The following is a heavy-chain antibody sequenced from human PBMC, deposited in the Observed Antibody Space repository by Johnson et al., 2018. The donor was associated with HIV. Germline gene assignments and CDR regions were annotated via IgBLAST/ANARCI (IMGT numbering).Heavy chain of an antibody. CDR1: GFSFDDYG. D-gene: IGHD5-24*01. CDR2: INWNGGSTI. V-gene: IGHV3-20*04. Sequence: VQLVESGGGVVRPGGSLRLSCEGSGFSFDDYGMNWVRQGPGKGLEWVSGINWNGGSTIYYADSVKGRFTISRDNAKNSLYLQMNSLRAEDTAVYYCARACRDGYTCDAFDIWGQGTMVTVSS. J-gene: IGHJ3*02. CDR3: ARACRDGYTCDAFDI.